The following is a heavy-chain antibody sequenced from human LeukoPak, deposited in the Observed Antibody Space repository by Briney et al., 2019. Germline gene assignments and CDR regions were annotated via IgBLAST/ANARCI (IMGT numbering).Heavy chain of an antibody. J-gene: IGHJ6*02. Sequence: ASVKVSCKASGGTFSSYAISWVRQAPGKGLEWMGGIIPIFGTANYAQKFQGRVTITADESTSTAYMELSSLRSEDTAVYYCARAYYYGSGSHPYYYYGMDVWGQGTTVTVSS. CDR3: ARAYYYGSGSHPYYYYGMDV. CDR1: GGTFSSYA. V-gene: IGHV1-69*13. CDR2: IIPIFGTA. D-gene: IGHD3-10*01.